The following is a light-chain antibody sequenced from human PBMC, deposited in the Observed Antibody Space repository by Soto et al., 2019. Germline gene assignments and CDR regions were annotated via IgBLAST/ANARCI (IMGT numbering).Light chain of an antibody. V-gene: IGLV2-23*01. Sequence: QSALTQPASVSGSPGQSITISCTGISNDVGTYNIVSWYQHHPGKAPKLIIYEASKRPSGVPNRFSGSKSGNTASLTISGLHAEDEADYSCCSYGRSVVFVGGTKLTVL. CDR2: EAS. J-gene: IGLJ2*01. CDR1: SNDVGTYNI. CDR3: CSYGRSVV.